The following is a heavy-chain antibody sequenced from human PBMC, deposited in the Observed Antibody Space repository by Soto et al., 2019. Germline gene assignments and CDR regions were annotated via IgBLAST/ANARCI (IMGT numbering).Heavy chain of an antibody. CDR2: ITSSSTYI. CDR1: GFTFSSYI. V-gene: IGHV3-21*01. CDR3: ATGGDSSGYQSYSYYGMDV. J-gene: IGHJ6*02. D-gene: IGHD3-22*01. Sequence: KAGGSLRLSCAASGFTFSSYILNWVRQAPGKGLEWVSSITSSSTYIYYADSVKGRFTISRDNAKNSLYLQMNSLRAEDTAVYYCATGGDSSGYQSYSYYGMDVWGQGTTVTVSS.